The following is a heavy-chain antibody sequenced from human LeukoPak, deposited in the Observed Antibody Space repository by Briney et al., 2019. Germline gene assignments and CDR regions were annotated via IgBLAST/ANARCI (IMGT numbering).Heavy chain of an antibody. CDR3: ARHGGDVTHYYHMDV. Sequence: PSETLSLTCTVSGGSISGSVYYWGWIRQPPGKDLEWIGSIYYSGSTYYNPSLKSRLTMSVDTSKNQFYLKLSSVTASDTAVYYCARHGGDVTHYYHMDVWGKGTPVSVSS. CDR1: GGSISGSVYY. J-gene: IGHJ6*03. CDR2: IYYSGST. V-gene: IGHV4-39*01. D-gene: IGHD2-21*02.